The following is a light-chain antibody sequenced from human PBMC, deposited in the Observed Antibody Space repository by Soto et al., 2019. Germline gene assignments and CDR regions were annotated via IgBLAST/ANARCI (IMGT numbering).Light chain of an antibody. Sequence: QSVLTQPASVSGSPGQSITISCTGTSSDVGGYYYVSWYQQHPAKAPKLMIYEVTNRPSGVSNRFSGSKSGNTASLTVSGLQVEDEADYYCSSYAGSSKGVFGGGTKLTVL. CDR1: SSDVGGYYY. V-gene: IGLV2-14*01. CDR2: EVT. CDR3: SSYAGSSKGV. J-gene: IGLJ3*02.